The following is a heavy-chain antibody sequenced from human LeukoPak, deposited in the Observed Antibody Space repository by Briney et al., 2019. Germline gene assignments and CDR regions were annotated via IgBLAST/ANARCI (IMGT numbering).Heavy chain of an antibody. J-gene: IGHJ4*02. CDR3: ATYVWGSYRYGY. CDR2: IYHRGNT. Sequence: PSETLSLTCTVSGYSISTGYYWGWIRQPPGKGLEWIGNIYHRGNTYYNPSLKSRVTISVDTSKNQFSLGLSSVTAADTAVYYCATYVWGSYRYGYWGQGTLVTVSS. CDR1: GYSISTGYY. D-gene: IGHD3-16*02. V-gene: IGHV4-38-2*02.